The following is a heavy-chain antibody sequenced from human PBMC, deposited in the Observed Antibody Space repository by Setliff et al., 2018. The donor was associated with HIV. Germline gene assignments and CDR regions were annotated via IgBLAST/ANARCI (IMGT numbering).Heavy chain of an antibody. V-gene: IGHV4-34*01. J-gene: IGHJ4*02. CDR3: ARSIVPVASGYYYFEY. D-gene: IGHD3-3*01. CDR2: INHSEST. Sequence: SETLSLTCAVYGGSFSGYYWSWVRQPPGKGLEWIGEINHSESTNYNPSLKSRVTISVDTSKNQFSLRLSSVAAGDTAVYYCARSIVPVASGYYYFEYWGQGTLVTVSS. CDR1: GGSFSGYY.